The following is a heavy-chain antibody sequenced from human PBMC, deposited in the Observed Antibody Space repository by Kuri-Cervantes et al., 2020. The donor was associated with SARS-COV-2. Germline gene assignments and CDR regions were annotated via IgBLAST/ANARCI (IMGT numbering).Heavy chain of an antibody. V-gene: IGHV3-7*02. CDR2: ISHSGGDH. CDR3: ARQVLRMAEWMDA. J-gene: IGHJ5*02. CDR1: GFTFSHFW. Sequence: GGSLRLSCVASGFTFSHFWMNWVRQAPGKGLEWVAYISHSGGDHYYVESVKGRFIISRDNARNSLFLEMKSLRAEDTAVYYCARQVLRMAEWMDAWGQGTLVTVSS. D-gene: IGHD5-24*01.